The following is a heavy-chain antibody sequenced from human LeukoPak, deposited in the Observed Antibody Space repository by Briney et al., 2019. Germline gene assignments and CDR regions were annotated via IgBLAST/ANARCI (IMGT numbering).Heavy chain of an antibody. V-gene: IGHV3-20*04. D-gene: IGHD6-19*01. CDR1: GFTFDDYG. Sequence: GGSLRLSCAASGFTFDDYGMSWVRQAPGKGLEWVSGINWNGGSTGYADSMKGRFTISRDNAKNSLYLQMNSLRAEDTALYYCARDVSSGWYSDYWGQGTLVTVSS. J-gene: IGHJ4*02. CDR3: ARDVSSGWYSDY. CDR2: INWNGGST.